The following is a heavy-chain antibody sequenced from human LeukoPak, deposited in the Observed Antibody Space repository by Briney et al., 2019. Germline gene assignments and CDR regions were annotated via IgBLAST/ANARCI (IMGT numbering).Heavy chain of an antibody. V-gene: IGHV6-1*01. CDR3: ARDKEGADYYYYGMDV. CDR1: GDSVSSNSAA. D-gene: IGHD3-16*01. CDR2: TYYRSKWYN. Sequence: SQTLSLTCAISGDSVSSNSAAWNWISQSPSRGLEWLGRTYYRSKWYNDYAVSVKSRITTNPDTSKNQFSLQLNSVTPEDTAVYYCARDKEGADYYYYGMDVWGKGTTVTVSS. J-gene: IGHJ6*04.